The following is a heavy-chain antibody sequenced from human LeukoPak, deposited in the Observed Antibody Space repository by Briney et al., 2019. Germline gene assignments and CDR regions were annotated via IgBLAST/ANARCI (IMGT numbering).Heavy chain of an antibody. CDR3: ARGPLKYYYGSGSDFDH. Sequence: SETLSLTCAVDGGSFSGYYWSWIRQPPGKGLEWIGEINHSGSTNYNPSLKSRVTISVGTSKNQFSLKLSSVPAADTAVYYCARGPLKYYYGSGSDFDHWGQGTLVTVSS. CDR2: INHSGST. V-gene: IGHV4-34*01. J-gene: IGHJ4*02. D-gene: IGHD3-10*01. CDR1: GGSFSGYY.